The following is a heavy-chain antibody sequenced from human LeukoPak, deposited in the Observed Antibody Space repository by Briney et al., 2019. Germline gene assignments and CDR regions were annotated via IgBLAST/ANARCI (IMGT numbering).Heavy chain of an antibody. CDR2: ISYDGSNK. V-gene: IGHV3-30*04. Sequence: GGSLRLSCAASGFTFSSYAMHWVRQAPGKGLEWVAVISYDGSNKYYADSVKGRFTISRDNSKNTLYLQMNSLRAEDTAVYYCARDSFSVPMVRGGLDYWGQGTLVTVSS. CDR1: GFTFSSYA. CDR3: ARDSFSVPMVRGGLDY. D-gene: IGHD3-10*01. J-gene: IGHJ4*02.